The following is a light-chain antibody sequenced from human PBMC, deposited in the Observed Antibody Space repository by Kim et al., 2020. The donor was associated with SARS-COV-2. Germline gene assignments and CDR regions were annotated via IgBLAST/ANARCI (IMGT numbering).Light chain of an antibody. CDR3: QQRSNWPLT. J-gene: IGKJ4*01. Sequence: LSPGDRATLSCRASQSVSSYLVWYQQKPGQAPRLLIYDASNRATGIPARFSGSGSGTDFTLTISSLEPEDFAVYYCQQRSNWPLTFGGGTKVDIK. CDR2: DAS. V-gene: IGKV3-11*01. CDR1: QSVSSY.